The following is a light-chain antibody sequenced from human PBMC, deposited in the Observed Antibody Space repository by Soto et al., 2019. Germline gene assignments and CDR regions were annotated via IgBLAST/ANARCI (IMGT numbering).Light chain of an antibody. J-gene: IGKJ2*01. CDR2: DAS. Sequence: EIVLTQSPATLSLSPGERATLSCRASQSVSSYLAWYQQKPGQAPRLLIDDASNRATGIPDRFSGSGSGTDFTLTISSLEPEDFAVYYCQQRSNWLYTFGQGTKVEIK. CDR3: QQRSNWLYT. CDR1: QSVSSY. V-gene: IGKV3-11*01.